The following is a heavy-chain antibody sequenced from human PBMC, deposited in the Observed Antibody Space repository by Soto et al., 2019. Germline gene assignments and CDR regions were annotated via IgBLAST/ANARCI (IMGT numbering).Heavy chain of an antibody. CDR1: GGSFSGYY. J-gene: IGHJ6*02. V-gene: IGHV4-34*01. CDR2: INHSGST. D-gene: IGHD4-17*01. Sequence: QVQLQQWGAGLLKPSETLSLTCAVYGGSFSGYYWSWIRQPPGKGLEWIGEINHSGSTNYNPSLKSRVTISVDTSKNQFSLKLSSVTAADTVVYYCARGKPDYGDYNYYYYGMDVWGQGTTVTVSS. CDR3: ARGKPDYGDYNYYYYGMDV.